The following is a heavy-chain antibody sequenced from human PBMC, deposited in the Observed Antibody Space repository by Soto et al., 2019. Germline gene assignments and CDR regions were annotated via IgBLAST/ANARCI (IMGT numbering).Heavy chain of an antibody. CDR2: IYSGGGT. J-gene: IGHJ4*02. CDR1: GFIVSNKD. V-gene: IGHV3-53*01. CDR3: AREGGSYGPFDC. D-gene: IGHD3-10*01. Sequence: PXGSLRLSCAASGFIVSNKDMNWVRQAPGRGLEWVSVIYSGGGTYYAESVKGRFTISRDNSKNTVYLQMNTLRPEDTAVYYCAREGGSYGPFDCWGQGTLVTVSS.